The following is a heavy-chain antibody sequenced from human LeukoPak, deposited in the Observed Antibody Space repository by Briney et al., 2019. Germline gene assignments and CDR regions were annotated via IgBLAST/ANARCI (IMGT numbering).Heavy chain of an antibody. V-gene: IGHV4-4*07. Sequence: SETLSLTCTVSGGPISRYYWSWIRQPAGKGLEWIGRVNNRGSTNYNPSLKGRVTMSVDTSKSHFSLKLTSLTAADTAVYYCARDVGGDSYFFDKWGQGTLVTVSS. CDR3: ARDVGGDSYFFDK. J-gene: IGHJ4*02. CDR2: VNNRGST. CDR1: GGPISRYY. D-gene: IGHD3-10*01.